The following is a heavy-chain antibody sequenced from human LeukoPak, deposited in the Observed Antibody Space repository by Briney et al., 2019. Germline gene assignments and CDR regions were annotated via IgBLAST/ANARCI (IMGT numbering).Heavy chain of an antibody. D-gene: IGHD3-10*01. CDR1: GGSISSGDYY. Sequence: SETLSLTCTVSGGSISSGDYYWSSIRQPPGKGLEWIGYIYYSGSTYYNPSLKSRVTISVDTSKNQFSLKLSSVTAADTAVYYCARPGSGSYLVYWGQGTLVTVSS. V-gene: IGHV4-30-4*08. CDR2: IYYSGST. J-gene: IGHJ4*02. CDR3: ARPGSGSYLVY.